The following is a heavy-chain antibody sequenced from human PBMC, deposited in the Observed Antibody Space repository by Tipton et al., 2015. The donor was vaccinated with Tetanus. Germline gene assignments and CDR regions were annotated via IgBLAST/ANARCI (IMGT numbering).Heavy chain of an antibody. V-gene: IGHV4-59*12. CDR2: ISYSGST. Sequence: TLSLTCTVSGGSISSYYWSWIRQPPGKGLEWIGYISYSGSTNSNPSLKSRVTISVDASKNQFSLKLSSVTAADTAVYYCARGKHTVTFDYWGQGTLVTVSS. CDR1: GGSISSYY. D-gene: IGHD4-17*01. CDR3: ARGKHTVTFDY. J-gene: IGHJ4*02.